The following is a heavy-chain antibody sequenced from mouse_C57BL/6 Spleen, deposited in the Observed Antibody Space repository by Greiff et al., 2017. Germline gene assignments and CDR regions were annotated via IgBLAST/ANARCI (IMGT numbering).Heavy chain of an antibody. CDR3: ARDYYGYDDWYFDV. CDR1: GYTFTSYW. Sequence: VQLQQPGAELVKPGASVKLSCKASGYTFTSYWMHWVKQRPGQGLEWIGMIHPNSGSTNYNEKFKSKATLTVDKSSSTAYMQLSSLTSEDSAVYYWARDYYGYDDWYFDVWGTGTTVTVSS. V-gene: IGHV1-64*01. J-gene: IGHJ1*03. D-gene: IGHD2-2*01. CDR2: IHPNSGST.